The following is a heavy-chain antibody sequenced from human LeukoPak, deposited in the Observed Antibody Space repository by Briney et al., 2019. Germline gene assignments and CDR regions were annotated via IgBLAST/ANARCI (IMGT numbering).Heavy chain of an antibody. V-gene: IGHV4-59*01. CDR1: GGSISSYY. D-gene: IGHD6-13*01. Sequence: SETLPLTCTVSGGSISSYYWSWIRQPPGKGLEWIGYIYYSGSTNYNPSLKSRVTISVDTSKNQFSLKLSSVTAADTAVYYCAREDYSSSWYDAFDIWGQGTMVTVSS. CDR2: IYYSGST. J-gene: IGHJ3*02. CDR3: AREDYSSSWYDAFDI.